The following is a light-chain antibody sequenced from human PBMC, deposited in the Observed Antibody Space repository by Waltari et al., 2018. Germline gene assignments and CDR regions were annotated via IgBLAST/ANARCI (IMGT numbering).Light chain of an antibody. CDR3: SSYTTSSAPGV. Sequence: QSALTQPASVSGSPGQSITISCSGTDSDVGAYDFVLWYQQHPGKAPHLIIYEVSNRPSGISNRFSASKSGNTASLTISGLQAEYEADYYCSSYTTSSAPGVFGTGTRVTVL. J-gene: IGLJ1*01. CDR2: EVS. V-gene: IGLV2-14*01. CDR1: DSDVGAYDF.